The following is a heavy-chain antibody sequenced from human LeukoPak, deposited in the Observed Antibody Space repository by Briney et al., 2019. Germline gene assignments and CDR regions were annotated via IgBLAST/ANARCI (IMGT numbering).Heavy chain of an antibody. J-gene: IGHJ4*02. Sequence: ASVKVSCKASGYTFTSYGISWVRQAPGQGLEWMGWISAYNGNTNYAQKLQGRVTMTADTSTTTAYMELRSLTSDDTAVYYCARDPTTQTFDYWGQGTLVTVSS. CDR3: ARDPTTQTFDY. CDR1: GYTFTSYG. V-gene: IGHV1-18*01. D-gene: IGHD4-11*01. CDR2: ISAYNGNT.